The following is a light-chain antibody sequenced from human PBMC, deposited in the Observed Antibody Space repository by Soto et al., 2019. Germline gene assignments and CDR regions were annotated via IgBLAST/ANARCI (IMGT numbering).Light chain of an antibody. CDR1: QSVGTY. Sequence: DILMTQSPSSLSAAVGDRVTITCRASQSVGTYLHWYQQKVGRAPKLLIYAASNLQSGVPSRFRGSGSGTDYTLTMSSLHPEDVATYYCQQCYSPPWTFGQGTKVEI. CDR2: AAS. CDR3: QQCYSPPWT. J-gene: IGKJ1*01. V-gene: IGKV1-39*01.